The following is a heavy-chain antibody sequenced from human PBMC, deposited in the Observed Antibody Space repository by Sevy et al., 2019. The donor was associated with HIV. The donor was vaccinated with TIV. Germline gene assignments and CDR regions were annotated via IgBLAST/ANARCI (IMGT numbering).Heavy chain of an antibody. D-gene: IGHD2-2*01. CDR2: ISTLDVNT. J-gene: IGHJ4*02. V-gene: IGHV1-18*01. CDR1: GYTFTSYR. Sequence: ASVKVSCKASGYTFTSYRISWVRQAPGQGLEWMGWISTLDVNTNNAQMFQGRVTMTTDTSTSTAYMELRSLRSDDTAVYYCARDDCSSLSCHGSLLYWGQGTLVTVSS. CDR3: ARDDCSSLSCHGSLLY.